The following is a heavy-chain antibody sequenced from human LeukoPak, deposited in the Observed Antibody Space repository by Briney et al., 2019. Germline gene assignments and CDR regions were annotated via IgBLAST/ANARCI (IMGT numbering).Heavy chain of an antibody. V-gene: IGHV3-23*01. J-gene: IGHJ4*02. CDR2: VSESGGST. Sequence: PGGSLRLSCAASGITFSSYAMSWVRQAPGKGLEWVSVVSESGGSTHYADSVKGRFTISRDNSKNTLYLQMNSLRAEDTAVYYCARDQYYYDSSGYYSSFDYWGQGTLVTVSS. CDR1: GITFSSYA. CDR3: ARDQYYYDSSGYYSSFDY. D-gene: IGHD3-22*01.